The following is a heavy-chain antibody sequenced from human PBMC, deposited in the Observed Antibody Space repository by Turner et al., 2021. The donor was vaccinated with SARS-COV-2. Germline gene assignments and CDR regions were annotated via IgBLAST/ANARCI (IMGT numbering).Heavy chain of an antibody. CDR2: ISYDGSNK. CDR1: GFTFSSYA. CDR3: ARESVATMVYDGMDV. D-gene: IGHD5-12*01. Sequence: QVQLVESGGGVVQPGRSLRLSCAASGFTFSSYAMHWVRQAPGKGLEWVAVISYDGSNKYYADSVKGRVTISRDNSKNTLYLQMNSLRAEDTAVYYGARESVATMVYDGMDVWGQGTTVTVSS. V-gene: IGHV3-30*04. J-gene: IGHJ6*02.